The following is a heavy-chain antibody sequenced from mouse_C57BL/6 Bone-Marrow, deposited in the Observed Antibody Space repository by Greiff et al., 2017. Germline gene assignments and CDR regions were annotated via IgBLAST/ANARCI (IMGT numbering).Heavy chain of an antibody. CDR2: IYPGSGNT. J-gene: IGHJ4*01. CDR1: GYTFTDYY. CDR3: ARRLLWSEDYAMDY. D-gene: IGHD2-1*01. V-gene: IGHV1-76*01. Sequence: QVQLQQSGAELVRPGASVKLSCKASGYTFTDYYINWVKQRPGQGLEWIARIYPGSGNTYYNEKFKGKDTLTAEKSSSTAYMQLSSLTSEDSAVYFCARRLLWSEDYAMDYWGQGTSVTVSS.